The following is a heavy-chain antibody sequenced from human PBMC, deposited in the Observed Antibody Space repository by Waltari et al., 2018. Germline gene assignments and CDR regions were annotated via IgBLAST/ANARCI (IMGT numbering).Heavy chain of an antibody. CDR3: AKDEGNRRAPTFGMDV. V-gene: IGHV3-23*01. J-gene: IGHJ6*02. Sequence: EMQLLESGGGLAQPGGSVRLSCAASGFTLTSYTLNWVRQAPGRGLEWVSLMSGRGLIDYADSVKGRFTISRDNSKNTVFLQMDSLRAEDTAVYYCAKDEGNRRAPTFGMDVWGRGTTVIVS. CDR1: GFTLTSYT. D-gene: IGHD3-16*01. CDR2: MSGRGLI.